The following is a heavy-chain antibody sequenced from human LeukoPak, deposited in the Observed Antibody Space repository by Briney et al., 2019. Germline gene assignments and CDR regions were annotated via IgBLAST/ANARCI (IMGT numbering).Heavy chain of an antibody. J-gene: IGHJ6*03. V-gene: IGHV3-48*03. CDR2: ISSSGSTI. CDR1: GFTFSSYE. Sequence: PGGSLRLSCAASGFTFSSYEMNWVRQAPGKGLEWVSYISSSGSTIYYADSVKGRFTISRDNAKNSLYLQMNSLRAEDTAVYYCARDLRGSSGSTYYYYYMDGWGKGTTVTVSS. CDR3: ARDLRGSSGSTYYYYYMDG. D-gene: IGHD6-19*01.